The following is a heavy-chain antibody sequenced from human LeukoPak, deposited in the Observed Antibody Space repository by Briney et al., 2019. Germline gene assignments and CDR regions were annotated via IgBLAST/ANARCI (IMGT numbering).Heavy chain of an antibody. D-gene: IGHD3-10*01. CDR1: GYTFTSYD. V-gene: IGHV1-8*01. J-gene: IGHJ5*02. CDR2: MNPNSGNT. Sequence: GASVKVSCKASGYTFTSYDINWVRQATGQGLEWMGRMNPNSGNTGCAQKFQGRVTMTRNSSISTAYMELSSLRSEDTAVYYCARGRRKYYGSGSYPFDPWGQGTLVTVSS. CDR3: ARGRRKYYGSGSYPFDP.